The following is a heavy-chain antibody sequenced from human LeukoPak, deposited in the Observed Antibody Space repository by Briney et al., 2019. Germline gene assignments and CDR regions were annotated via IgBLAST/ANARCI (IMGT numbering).Heavy chain of an antibody. D-gene: IGHD2-2*01. J-gene: IGHJ4*02. V-gene: IGHV1-46*03. CDR1: GYTFTSYY. CDR3: ARDRRYCSSTSCSPFDY. CDR2: INPSGGST. Sequence: ASVKVSCKASGYTFTSYYMHWVRQAPGQGLEWMGIINPSGGSTSYAQKFQGRVTMTRDTSTSTVYMELSSLRSEDTAVYYCARDRRYCSSTSCSPFDYWGQGTLVTVSS.